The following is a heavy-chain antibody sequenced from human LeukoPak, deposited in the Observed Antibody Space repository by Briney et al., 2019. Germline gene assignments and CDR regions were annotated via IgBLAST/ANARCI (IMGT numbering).Heavy chain of an antibody. Sequence: GGSLRLSCVVSGFSFSSFEMNWVRQAPGKGLEWVSYISSSFAIRYADSVKGRFTISRDHARGSLYLEMNSLRVEDTAVYYCARSLSGYNTDPFFEQWGQGALVTVS. D-gene: IGHD5-12*01. CDR1: GFSFSSFE. J-gene: IGHJ4*02. CDR3: ARSLSGYNTDPFFEQ. V-gene: IGHV3-48*03. CDR2: ISSSFAI.